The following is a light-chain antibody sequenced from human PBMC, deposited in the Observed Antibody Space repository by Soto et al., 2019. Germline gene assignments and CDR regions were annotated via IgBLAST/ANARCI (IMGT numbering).Light chain of an antibody. J-gene: IGKJ1*01. CDR3: QQYGHSPRT. CDR2: AAS. CDR1: QSLSFN. V-gene: IGKV3-15*01. Sequence: EIVMTQSPATLSVSPGERATLSCRASQSLSFNLAWYQQKPGQAPRLLIYAASTRATGIPARFSGSGSGTEFTLTISSLQSEDFAVYYCQQYGHSPRTFGQGTKVEVK.